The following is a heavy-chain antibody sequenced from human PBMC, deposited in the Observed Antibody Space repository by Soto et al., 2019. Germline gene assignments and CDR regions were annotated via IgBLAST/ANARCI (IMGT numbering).Heavy chain of an antibody. CDR2: ISSSSSYI. D-gene: IGHD1-20*01. J-gene: IGHJ4*02. Sequence: SMNWVRQAPGKGLEWVSSISSSSSYIYYADSVKGRFTISRDNAKNSLYLQMNGLRAEDTAVYYCAGILIIGTTRGSYFDYWGQGTLVTVSS. V-gene: IGHV3-21*01. CDR3: AGILIIGTTRGSYFDY. CDR1: S.